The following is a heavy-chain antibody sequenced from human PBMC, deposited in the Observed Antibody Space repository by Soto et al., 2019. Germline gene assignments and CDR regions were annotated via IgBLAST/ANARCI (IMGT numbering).Heavy chain of an antibody. CDR1: GGTFSSYA. CDR3: GRGSVFYTEMATINPIDY. J-gene: IGHJ4*02. Sequence: ASVKVSCKASGGTFSSYAISWVRQAPGQGLEWMGGIIPIFGTANYAQKFQGRVTITADESTSTAYMELSSLRSEDTAVYYCGRGSVFYTEMATINPIDYWGQGTLVTVSS. D-gene: IGHD5-12*01. CDR2: IIPIFGTA. V-gene: IGHV1-69*13.